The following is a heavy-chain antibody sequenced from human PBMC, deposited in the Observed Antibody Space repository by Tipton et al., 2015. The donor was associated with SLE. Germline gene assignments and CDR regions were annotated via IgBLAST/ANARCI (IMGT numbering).Heavy chain of an antibody. V-gene: IGHV3-21*01. J-gene: IGHJ3*02. Sequence: GSLRLSCAASGFTFSSYSMNWVRQAPGKGLEWVSSISSSSSYIYYADSVKGRFTISRDNAKNSLYLQMNSLRAEDTAVYYCARDESSGWPYAFDIWGQGTMVTVSS. D-gene: IGHD6-19*01. CDR3: ARDESSGWPYAFDI. CDR2: ISSSSSYI. CDR1: GFTFSSYS.